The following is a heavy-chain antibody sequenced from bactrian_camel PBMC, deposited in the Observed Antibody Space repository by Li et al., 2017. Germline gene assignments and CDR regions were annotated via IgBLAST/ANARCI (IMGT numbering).Heavy chain of an antibody. V-gene: IGHV3S53*01. CDR2: IDTSGRT. CDR3: AADRDRLYGGSCRPMFGY. CDR1: GYTGKMC. J-gene: IGHJ6*01. Sequence: HVQLVESGGGLVQAGGSLRLSCEWSGYTGKMCMGWYRQAPEKERETVARIDTSGRTKYVDSVKGRFTISKDNAKNTLYLQMNSPEPEDTAMYYCAADRDRLYGGSCRPMFGYWGQGTQVTVS. D-gene: IGHD6*01.